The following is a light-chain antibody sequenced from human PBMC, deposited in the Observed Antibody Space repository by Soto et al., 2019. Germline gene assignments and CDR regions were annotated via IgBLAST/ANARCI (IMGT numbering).Light chain of an antibody. CDR2: LNSDGRH. V-gene: IGLV4-69*01. J-gene: IGLJ2*01. Sequence: QPVLTQSPSASASLGASVKLTCTLSSGHSNYALAWHQQQPAKGPRFLMKLNSDGRHSKGDGIPDRFSGSSSGAERYLTTSTLPSEDEADYYCQTWVTGIHIFGGGTKLTVL. CDR3: QTWVTGIHI. CDR1: SGHSNYA.